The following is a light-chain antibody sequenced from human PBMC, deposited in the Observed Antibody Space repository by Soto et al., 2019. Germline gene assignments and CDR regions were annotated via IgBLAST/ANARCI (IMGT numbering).Light chain of an antibody. Sequence: QSVLTQSPSVSGAPGQRVTISCTGSSSNIGADYDVHWYQRLPGTAPKLLIYGNNNRPSGVPDRFSGSKSGTSASLAISGLQSEDEADYYCAVWDDSLNGYVFGTGTKVAVL. J-gene: IGLJ1*01. CDR1: SSNIGADYD. V-gene: IGLV1-40*01. CDR3: AVWDDSLNGYV. CDR2: GNN.